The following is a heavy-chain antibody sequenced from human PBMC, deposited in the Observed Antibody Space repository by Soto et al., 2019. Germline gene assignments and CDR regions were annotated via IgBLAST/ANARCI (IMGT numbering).Heavy chain of an antibody. CDR2: MNPNSGNT. J-gene: IGHJ6*03. CDR1: GYTFTSYD. V-gene: IGHV1-8*01. CDR3: ARGHHYYYSMDV. Sequence: VKVSCKASGYTFTSYDINWVRQATGQGLEWMGWMNPNSGNTGYAQKFQGRVTMTRNTSISTAYMELSSLRSEDTAVYYCARGHHYYYSMDVWGKGTTVTVSS.